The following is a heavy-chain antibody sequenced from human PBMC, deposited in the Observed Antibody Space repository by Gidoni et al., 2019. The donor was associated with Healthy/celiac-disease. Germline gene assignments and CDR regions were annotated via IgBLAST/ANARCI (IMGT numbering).Heavy chain of an antibody. Sequence: EVQLVESGGGLVQPGRSLRLSCAASGFPFDDYAMHWVRQAPGKGLEWVSGISWNSGSIGYADSVKGRFTISRDNAKNSLYLQMNSLRDEDTALYYCAKASSMVRGVIIDYWGQGTLVTVSS. CDR2: ISWNSGSI. CDR1: GFPFDDYA. V-gene: IGHV3-9*01. CDR3: AKASSMVRGVIIDY. D-gene: IGHD3-10*01. J-gene: IGHJ4*02.